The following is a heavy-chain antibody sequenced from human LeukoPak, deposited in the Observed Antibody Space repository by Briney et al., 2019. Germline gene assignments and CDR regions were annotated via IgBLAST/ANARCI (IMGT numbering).Heavy chain of an antibody. CDR2: IYYSGST. Sequence: SETLSLTCTVSGGSISSSSYYWGWIRQPPGKGLEWIGSIYYSGSTYYNPSLKSRVTISVDTSKNQFSLKLSSVTAADTAVYYCVRQGQLGRWFDPWGQGTLVTVSS. V-gene: IGHV4-39*01. CDR1: GGSISSSSYY. J-gene: IGHJ5*02. CDR3: VRQGQLGRWFDP. D-gene: IGHD6-6*01.